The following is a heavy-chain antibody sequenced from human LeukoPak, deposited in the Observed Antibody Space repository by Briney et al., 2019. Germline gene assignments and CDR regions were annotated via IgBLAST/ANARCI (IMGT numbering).Heavy chain of an antibody. Sequence: SETLSLTCTVSGGSISSYYWSWIRQPPGKGLEWIGYIYYSGSTNYNPSLKSRVTISVDTSKNQFSLKLSSVTAADTAVYYCARGPYDSSGYYYVWGQGTLVTVSS. CDR2: IYYSGST. V-gene: IGHV4-59*01. D-gene: IGHD3-22*01. CDR3: ARGPYDSSGYYYV. CDR1: GGSISSYY. J-gene: IGHJ4*02.